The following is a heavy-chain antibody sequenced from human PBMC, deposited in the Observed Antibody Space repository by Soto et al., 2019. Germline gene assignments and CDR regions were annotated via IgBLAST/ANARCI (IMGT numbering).Heavy chain of an antibody. CDR2: IYSGGIT. CDR3: ARDGMATLGGYYYGMDV. CDR1: VFTFDEFG. D-gene: IGHD5-12*01. V-gene: IGHV3-66*01. J-gene: IGHJ6*02. Sequence: GGSLRLSCAASVFTFDEFGMSWFRQAPGKGLEWVSVIYSGGITYYADSVKGRSTISRDNTKNTLYLQMNSLRAEDTAVYYCARDGMATLGGYYYGMDVWGQGTTVTVSS.